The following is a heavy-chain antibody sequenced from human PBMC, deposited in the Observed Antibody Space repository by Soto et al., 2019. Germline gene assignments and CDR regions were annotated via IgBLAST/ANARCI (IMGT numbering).Heavy chain of an antibody. D-gene: IGHD2-2*01. V-gene: IGHV3-30*18. Sequence: QVQLVESGGGVVQPGRSLRLSCAASGFTFSSYGMHWVRQAPGKGLEWVAVISSDGSNKYYPDSVKGRVTISRDNSKNTLYLQMNSLRAEDTAVYYRAKDYSIIVVPAATDYYYGMDVWGQGTTVTVSS. CDR1: GFTFSSYG. J-gene: IGHJ6*02. CDR2: ISSDGSNK. CDR3: AKDYSIIVVPAATDYYYGMDV.